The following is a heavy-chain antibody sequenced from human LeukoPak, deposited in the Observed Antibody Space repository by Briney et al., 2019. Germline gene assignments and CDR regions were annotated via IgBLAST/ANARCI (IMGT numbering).Heavy chain of an antibody. CDR1: GFTFSSYA. CDR2: ISSSSTI. CDR3: AREGIAVAGPSFDY. D-gene: IGHD6-19*01. Sequence: GGSLRLSCAASGFTFSSYAMHWVRQAPGKGLEWVSYISSSSTIYYADSVKGRFTISRDNAKNSLYLQMNSLRAEDTAVYYCAREGIAVAGPSFDYWGQGTLVTVSS. V-gene: IGHV3-48*01. J-gene: IGHJ4*02.